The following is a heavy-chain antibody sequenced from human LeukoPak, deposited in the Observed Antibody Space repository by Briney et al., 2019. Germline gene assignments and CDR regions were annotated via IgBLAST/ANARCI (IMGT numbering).Heavy chain of an antibody. D-gene: IGHD7-27*01. Sequence: GGSLRLSCAASGFTFSSYEMNWVRQAPGKGLEWVSYISSSGITIYYADSVKGRFTISRDNAKNSLYLQMNSLRAEDTAVYYCAKEITGDPYAFDIWGQGTMVTVSS. J-gene: IGHJ3*02. CDR2: ISSSGITI. CDR1: GFTFSSYE. V-gene: IGHV3-48*03. CDR3: AKEITGDPYAFDI.